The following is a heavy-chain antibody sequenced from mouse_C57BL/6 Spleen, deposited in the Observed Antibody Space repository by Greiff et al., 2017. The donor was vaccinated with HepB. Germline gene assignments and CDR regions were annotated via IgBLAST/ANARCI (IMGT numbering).Heavy chain of an antibody. Sequence: VQLQQSVAELVRPGASVKLSCTASGFTITNTYMHWVRQRPEQGLEWIGRIGPANGNTKYAPKVQGKATITADTSSNTVYLQISSLTSEDTAIYYCARGISFAYWGQGTLVTVSA. J-gene: IGHJ3*01. V-gene: IGHV14-3*01. CDR2: IGPANGNT. CDR1: GFTITNTY. CDR3: ARGISFAY.